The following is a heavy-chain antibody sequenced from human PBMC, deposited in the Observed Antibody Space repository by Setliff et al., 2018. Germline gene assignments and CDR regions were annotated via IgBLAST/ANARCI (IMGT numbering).Heavy chain of an antibody. J-gene: IGHJ3*02. CDR2: IYPADSDP. CDR3: ARSPLDDAFDI. CDR1: GYTFGNYW. V-gene: IGHV5-51*01. Sequence: GESLKISCQGSGYTFGNYWIGWVRQMPGKGLELMGIIYPADSDPRYSPSFQGQVTISVDKSISTVYLHWSSLKASDTAMYYCARSPLDDAFDIWGQGTMVTVSS.